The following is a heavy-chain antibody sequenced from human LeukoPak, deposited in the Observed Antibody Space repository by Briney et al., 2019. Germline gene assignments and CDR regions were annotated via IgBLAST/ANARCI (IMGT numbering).Heavy chain of an antibody. CDR3: ARFNYYGRY. CDR1: GFTFSTYG. Sequence: GGSLRLSCATSGFTFSTYGMHWVRQAPGKGLEWVAVMLYDGSDEYYADSVKGRFTIFRDNSRNTLYLQMNSLRAEDTAVYYCARFNYYGRYWGQGTLVTVSS. D-gene: IGHD3-10*01. CDR2: MLYDGSDE. V-gene: IGHV3-33*01. J-gene: IGHJ4*02.